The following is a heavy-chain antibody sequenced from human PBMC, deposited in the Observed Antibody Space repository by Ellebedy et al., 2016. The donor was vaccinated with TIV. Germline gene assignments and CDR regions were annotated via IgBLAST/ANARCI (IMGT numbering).Heavy chain of an antibody. V-gene: IGHV4-34*01. D-gene: IGHD1-14*01. CDR3: ASGPNQYFFDY. J-gene: IGHJ4*02. CDR1: GGSFSGYY. CDR2: INHSGST. Sequence: SETLSLTCAVYGGSFSGYYWSWIRQPPGKGLEWIGEINHSGSTNYNPSLKSRVTISVDTRKSPLSLKLSSVTAADTAVYYCASGPNQYFFDYWGQGTLVTVSS.